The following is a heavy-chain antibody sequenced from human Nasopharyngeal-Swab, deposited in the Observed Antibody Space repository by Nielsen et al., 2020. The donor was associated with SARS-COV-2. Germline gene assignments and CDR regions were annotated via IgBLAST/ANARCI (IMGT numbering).Heavy chain of an antibody. CDR3: ARDSGFTFGYWIFDY. Sequence: WIRQPPGKGLEWVGVISYDGGSNKYYADSVKGRFTISRDSSKNTLYLQMNSLRAEDTAVYYCARDSGFTFGYWIFDYWGQGTLVTVSS. D-gene: IGHD3-22*01. J-gene: IGHJ4*02. CDR2: ISYDGGSNK. V-gene: IGHV3-33*05.